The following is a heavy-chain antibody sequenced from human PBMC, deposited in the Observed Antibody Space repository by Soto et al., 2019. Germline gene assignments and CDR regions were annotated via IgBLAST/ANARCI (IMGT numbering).Heavy chain of an antibody. CDR2: IYYSGST. V-gene: IGHV4-31*03. Sequence: PSETLSLTCTVSGGSISSGGYYWSWIRQHPGKGLEWIGYIYYSGSTYYNPSLKSRVTMSVDTSKNQFSLKLSSVTAADTAVYYCARDRLVRGVIKGPNWFDPWGQGTQVTVSS. J-gene: IGHJ5*02. CDR1: GGSISSGGYY. CDR3: ARDRLVRGVIKGPNWFDP. D-gene: IGHD3-10*01.